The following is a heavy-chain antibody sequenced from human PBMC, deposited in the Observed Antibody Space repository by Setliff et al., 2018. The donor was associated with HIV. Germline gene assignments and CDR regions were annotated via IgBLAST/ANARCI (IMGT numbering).Heavy chain of an antibody. D-gene: IGHD6-19*01. J-gene: IGHJ3*02. CDR2: ISSTSSNI. Sequence: GGSLRLSCAASGFSFSSYGMNWVRQAPGKGLEWVSYISSTSSNIYYVDSVEGRFTISRDNADNSLYLQMNSLRDEDTAVYYCARYALAVPGYHNAFDIWGQGTMVTVSS. V-gene: IGHV3-48*02. CDR1: GFSFSSYG. CDR3: ARYALAVPGYHNAFDI.